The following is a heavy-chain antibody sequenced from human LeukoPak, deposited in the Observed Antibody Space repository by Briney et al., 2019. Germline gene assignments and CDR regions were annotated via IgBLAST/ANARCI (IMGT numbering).Heavy chain of an antibody. D-gene: IGHD3-22*01. CDR2: IYHSGST. Sequence: SETLSLTCTVSGGSIRSTNYYWSWICQDPAKGLEWIGYIYHSGSTYYNPALKSRVTISLDTSKNQSSLKLRSVTAADTAVYYCTRANYYDSTGYLPVVYPSDYWGQGTLVTVSS. CDR1: GGSIRSTNYY. V-gene: IGHV4-31*03. J-gene: IGHJ4*02. CDR3: TRANYYDSTGYLPVVYPSDY.